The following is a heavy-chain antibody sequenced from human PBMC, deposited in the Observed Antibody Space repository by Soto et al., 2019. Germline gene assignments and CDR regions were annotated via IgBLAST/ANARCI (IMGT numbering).Heavy chain of an antibody. J-gene: IGHJ4*02. CDR2: ICYDGSKK. V-gene: IGHV3-33*01. D-gene: IGHD5-18*01. CDR3: ARDREYSYGYFYY. CDR1: GVTFSSYG. Sequence: QVQLVESGGGVVQPGRSLRLSCAASGVTFSSYGMHWVRQAPGKGLEWVSVICYDGSKKYYAYSVKGRFTISRDNSKNTLYLQMNSLRAEATAVYYCARDREYSYGYFYYWGQGTLVAVSS.